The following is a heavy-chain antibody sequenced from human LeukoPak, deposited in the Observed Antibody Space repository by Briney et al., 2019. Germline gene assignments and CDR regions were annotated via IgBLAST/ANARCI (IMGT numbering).Heavy chain of an antibody. V-gene: IGHV4-59*01. CDR2: IYYSGST. J-gene: IGHJ6*03. CDR1: GGSISSYY. CDR3: ARVVGAATDYYYMDV. D-gene: IGHD1-26*01. Sequence: SETLSLTCTVSGGSISSYYWSWIRQPPGKGLEWIGYIYYSGSTNYNPSLKSRVTISVDTSKNQFSLKLSSVTAADTAVHYCARVVGAATDYYYMDVWGKGTTVTVSS.